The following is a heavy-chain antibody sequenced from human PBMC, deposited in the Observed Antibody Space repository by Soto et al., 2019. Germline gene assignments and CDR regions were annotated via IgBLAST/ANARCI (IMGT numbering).Heavy chain of an antibody. CDR3: AVTPNCGRDCSAASYWYFDI. Sequence: VQLLESGGGLVQPGGSVRLSCAASGLTFGNYAMSWVRQAPGKGLEWVSAISGDSGRTYYADSVKGRFTISRDNSKNRLYLQMNTLRAEDTAVYYCAVTPNCGRDCSAASYWYFDIWGRGTLVTVSS. CDR2: ISGDSGRT. V-gene: IGHV3-23*01. J-gene: IGHJ2*01. D-gene: IGHD2-21*02. CDR1: GLTFGNYA.